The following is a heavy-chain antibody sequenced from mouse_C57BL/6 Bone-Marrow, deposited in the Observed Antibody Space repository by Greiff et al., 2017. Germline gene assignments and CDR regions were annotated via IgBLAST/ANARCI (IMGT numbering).Heavy chain of an antibody. CDR1: GYTFTSYG. V-gene: IGHV1-81*01. CDR3: ARLALDYYYFDY. CDR2: IYPRSGHT. J-gene: IGHJ2*01. D-gene: IGHD1-1*01. Sequence: VQLQQSGAELVRPGASVKLSCKASGYTFTSYGIRWVKQTPGQGLEWIGAIYPRSGHTYYNEKFKGKATLTADKSSSTAYMELRSLTSEDSAVYFCARLALDYYYFDYWGQGTTLTVSS.